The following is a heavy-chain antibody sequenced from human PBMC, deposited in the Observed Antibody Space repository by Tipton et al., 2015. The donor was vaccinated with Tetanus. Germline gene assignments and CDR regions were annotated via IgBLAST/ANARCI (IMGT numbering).Heavy chain of an antibody. CDR1: GYSFTSYW. J-gene: IGHJ1*01. Sequence: VQLVQSGTEVKKPGESLKISCKGSGYSFTSYWIGWVRQMPRKGLEWMGIIYPDDSDTRYSPSFQGQVTISADKSISTAYLQWSSLKASDTAMYYCARTEYCSGGSCYVYFQHWGQGTLVTVSS. CDR3: ARTEYCSGGSCYVYFQH. V-gene: IGHV5-51*01. D-gene: IGHD2-15*01. CDR2: IYPDDSDT.